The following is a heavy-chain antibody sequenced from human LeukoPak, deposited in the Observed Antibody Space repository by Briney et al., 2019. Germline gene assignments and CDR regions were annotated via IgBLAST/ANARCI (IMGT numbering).Heavy chain of an antibody. CDR3: ARHESILARFDY. D-gene: IGHD6-6*01. Sequence: SETLSLTCTVSGGSMSNYYWSWIRQPPGKGLEWIGYIYYSGTTNYNPSLKSRVTVSMDTSQSQFSLKLSSVTAADTAVYYCARHESILARFDYWGQGTLVTVSS. CDR1: GGSMSNYY. J-gene: IGHJ4*02. CDR2: IYYSGTT. V-gene: IGHV4-59*08.